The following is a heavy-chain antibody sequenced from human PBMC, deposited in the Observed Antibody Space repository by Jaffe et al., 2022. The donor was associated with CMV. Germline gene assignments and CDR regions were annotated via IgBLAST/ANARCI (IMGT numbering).Heavy chain of an antibody. V-gene: IGHV1-2*04. CDR2: INPNSGGT. Sequence: QVQLVQSGAEVKKPGASVKVSCKASGYTFTGYYMHWVRQAPGQGLEWMGWINPNSGGTNYAQKFQGWVTMTRDTSISTAYMELSRLRSDDTAVYYCARGAYYYDSSGEYYMDVWGKGTTVTVSS. J-gene: IGHJ6*03. CDR1: GYTFTGYY. D-gene: IGHD3-22*01. CDR3: ARGAYYYDSSGEYYMDV.